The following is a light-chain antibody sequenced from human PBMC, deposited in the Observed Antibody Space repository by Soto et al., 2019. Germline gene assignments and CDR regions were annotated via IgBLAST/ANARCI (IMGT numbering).Light chain of an antibody. CDR3: QHYNSKGIP. V-gene: IGKV1-5*03. CDR1: QSISSW. CDR2: KAS. Sequence: STLSASVGDRVTITCRASQSISSWLAWYQQKPGKAPKLLIYKASSLESGVPSRFSGSGSGTEFTLTISSLQPDDFANYYCQHYNSKGIPFSGWTKVDIK. J-gene: IGKJ4*01.